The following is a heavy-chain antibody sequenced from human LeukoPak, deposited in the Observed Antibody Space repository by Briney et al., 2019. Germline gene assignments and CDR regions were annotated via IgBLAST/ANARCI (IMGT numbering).Heavy chain of an antibody. V-gene: IGHV4-59*12. Sequence: PSETLSLTCTVSGGSISGFYWSWIRQPPGKGLEWIGYIYYSGGTNYNPSLKDRVTISVDTSKNQFSLKLSSVTAADTAVYYCARDGFAGTGAFDIWGQGTMVTVSS. CDR3: ARDGFAGTGAFDI. CDR1: GGSISGFY. CDR2: IYYSGGT. J-gene: IGHJ3*02. D-gene: IGHD6-13*01.